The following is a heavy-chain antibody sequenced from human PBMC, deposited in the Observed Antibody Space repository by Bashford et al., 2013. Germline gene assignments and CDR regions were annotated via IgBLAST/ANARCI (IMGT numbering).Heavy chain of an antibody. Sequence: ASVKVSCKTSGYTFTGYYMHWVRQAPGQGLEWMGWINPYSGDTDFAQKFQGRVTLTRDTSISTAYMEVSTLRSDDTAVYYCASVVDITMALVWGQGTLVTVSS. D-gene: IGHD5-18*01. CDR1: GYTFTGYY. V-gene: IGHV1-2*02. CDR2: INPYSGDT. J-gene: IGHJ4*01. CDR3: ASVVDITMALV.